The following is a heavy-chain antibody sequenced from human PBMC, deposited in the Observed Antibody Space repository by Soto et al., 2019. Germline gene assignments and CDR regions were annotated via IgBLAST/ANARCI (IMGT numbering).Heavy chain of an antibody. CDR3: ARDPPDFHSAFDY. D-gene: IGHD4-4*01. Sequence: QVQLQQSGPGLVKPSQTLSLSCAISGDSVSSNSAAWNWIRQPPSRGLEWLGRTYYRSKWYNDYAESVKSRITINPDTSKNQFSLHLNSVTPEDTAVYYCARDPPDFHSAFDYWGQGTLVTVSS. J-gene: IGHJ4*02. CDR1: GDSVSSNSAA. CDR2: TYYRSKWYN. V-gene: IGHV6-1*01.